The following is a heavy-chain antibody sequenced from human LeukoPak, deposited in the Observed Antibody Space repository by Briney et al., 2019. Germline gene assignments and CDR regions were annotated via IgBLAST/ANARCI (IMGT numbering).Heavy chain of an antibody. V-gene: IGHV3-30*02. D-gene: IGHD3-10*02. CDR3: AELGITMIGGV. CDR2: IRHDGSNK. Sequence: PGGSLRLSCAASGFTFSSYGMHWVRQAPGRGLEWVAFIRHDGSNKKYADSVKGRFTISRDNSKNTLYLKMNSLRAEDTAVYYCAELGITMIGGVWGKGTTVTISS. CDR1: GFTFSSYG. J-gene: IGHJ6*04.